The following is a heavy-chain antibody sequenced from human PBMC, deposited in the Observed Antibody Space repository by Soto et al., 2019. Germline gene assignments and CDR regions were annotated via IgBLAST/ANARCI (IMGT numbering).Heavy chain of an antibody. Sequence: GGSLRLSCAASGFTFSSYEMNWVRQAPGKGLEWVSYISSSGSTIYYADSVKGRFTISRDNAKNSLYLQMNSLRAEDTAVYYCARDPGPRDYYYYGMDVWGQGTTVTVSS. CDR3: ARDPGPRDYYYYGMDV. CDR2: ISSSGSTI. V-gene: IGHV3-48*03. CDR1: GFTFSSYE. J-gene: IGHJ6*02.